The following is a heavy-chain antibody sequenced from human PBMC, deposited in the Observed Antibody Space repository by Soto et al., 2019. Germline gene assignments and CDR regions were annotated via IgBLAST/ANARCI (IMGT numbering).Heavy chain of an antibody. V-gene: IGHV1-18*01. CDR1: GYTFTSYR. Sequence: ASVKVSCKASGYTFTSYRISWVRQAPGQGLEWMGWISAYNGNTNYAQKLQGRVTMTTDTSTSTAYMELRSLRSDDTAVYYCARWSSGWYDPRYDYWGQGTLVTVSS. CDR2: ISAYNGNT. CDR3: ARWSSGWYDPRYDY. D-gene: IGHD6-19*01. J-gene: IGHJ4*02.